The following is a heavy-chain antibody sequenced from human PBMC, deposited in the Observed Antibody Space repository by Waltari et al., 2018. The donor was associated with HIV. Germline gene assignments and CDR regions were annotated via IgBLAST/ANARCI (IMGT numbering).Heavy chain of an antibody. Sequence: QVQLVESGGGVVQPGRSLRLSCAASGFTFSSYVMHWVRQAPGKGLEWVAVIWYDGSNKYYADSVKGRFTISRDNSKNTLYLQMNSLRAEDTAVYYCAREGTGDYYYYYMDVWGKGTTVTVSS. V-gene: IGHV3-33*01. CDR3: AREGTGDYYYYYMDV. CDR2: IWYDGSNK. D-gene: IGHD7-27*01. CDR1: GFTFSSYV. J-gene: IGHJ6*03.